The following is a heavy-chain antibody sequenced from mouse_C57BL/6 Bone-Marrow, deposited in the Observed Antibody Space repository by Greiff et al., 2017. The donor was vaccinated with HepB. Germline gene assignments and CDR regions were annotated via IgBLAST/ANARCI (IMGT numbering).Heavy chain of an antibody. CDR2: ISDGGSYT. CDR1: GFTFSSYA. V-gene: IGHV5-4*01. CDR3: ARDRVFTTVVATRAMDY. J-gene: IGHJ4*01. D-gene: IGHD1-1*01. Sequence: EVHLVESGGGLVKPGGSLKLSCAASGFTFSSYAMSWVRQTPEKRLEWVATISDGGSYTYYPDNVKGRFTISRDNAKNNLYLQMSHLKSEDTAMYYCARDRVFTTVVATRAMDYWGQGTSVTVSS.